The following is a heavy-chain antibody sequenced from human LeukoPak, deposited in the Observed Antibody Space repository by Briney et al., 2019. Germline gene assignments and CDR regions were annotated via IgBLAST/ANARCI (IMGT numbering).Heavy chain of an antibody. D-gene: IGHD3-10*01. Sequence: ASVKVSCKASGYTFTNYYMHWVQQAPGQGLEWMGIINPSAGSTSYAQKFQGRITVTRDTSTSTVYMELRSLRPEDTAVYYCARVFFPQKGGVRGVMSYYYYGMDVWGQGTTVTDSS. CDR1: GYTFTNYY. V-gene: IGHV1-46*01. J-gene: IGHJ6*02. CDR3: ARVFFPQKGGVRGVMSYYYYGMDV. CDR2: INPSAGST.